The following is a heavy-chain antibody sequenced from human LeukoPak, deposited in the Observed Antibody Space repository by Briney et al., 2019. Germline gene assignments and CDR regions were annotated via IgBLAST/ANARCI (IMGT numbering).Heavy chain of an antibody. D-gene: IGHD3-10*01. V-gene: IGHV4-34*01. CDR3: ASSRWFGELSVDY. CDR2: INHSGST. CDR1: GGSFSGYY. J-gene: IGHJ4*02. Sequence: SETLSLTCAVYGGSFSGYYWSWIRQPPGKGLEWIGEINHSGSTNYNPSLKSRVTISVDTSKNQFSLKLSSVTAADTAVYYCASSRWFGELSVDYWGQGTLVTVSS.